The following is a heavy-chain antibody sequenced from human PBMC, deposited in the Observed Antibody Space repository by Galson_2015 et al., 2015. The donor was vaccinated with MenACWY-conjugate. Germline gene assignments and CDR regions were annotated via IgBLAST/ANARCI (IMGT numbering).Heavy chain of an antibody. V-gene: IGHV3-74*03. D-gene: IGHD6-19*01. Sequence: SRICAGGISIMYGDSVRGRFTISRDDAENTLYLQMDSLRADDTAVYFCVRGSSGWRGMDIWGQGTTVTVSS. J-gene: IGHJ6*02. CDR3: VRGSSGWRGMDI. CDR2: ICAGGISI.